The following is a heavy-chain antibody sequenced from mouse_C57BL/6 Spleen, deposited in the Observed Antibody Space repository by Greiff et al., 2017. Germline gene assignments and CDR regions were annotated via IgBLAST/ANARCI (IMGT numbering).Heavy chain of an antibody. CDR3: ARMTAQATGY. Sequence: QVTLKESGPGILQPSQTLSLTCSFSGFSLSTFGMGVGWIRQPSGQGLEWLAHIWWDDDTYYNPALKSRLTISKYTSKNQVFLKIANVDTADTATYYCARMTAQATGYWGQGTTLTVSS. V-gene: IGHV8-8*01. J-gene: IGHJ2*01. CDR1: GFSLSTFGMG. CDR2: IWWDDDT. D-gene: IGHD3-2*02.